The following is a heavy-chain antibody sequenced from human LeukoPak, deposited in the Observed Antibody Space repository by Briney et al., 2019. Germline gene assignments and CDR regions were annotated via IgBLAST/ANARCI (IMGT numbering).Heavy chain of an antibody. D-gene: IGHD1-26*01. CDR2: IRYDGSNK. V-gene: IGHV3-30*02. CDR3: AKDDVTGVGSSGLFDY. CDR1: GFTFSSYG. J-gene: IGHJ4*02. Sequence: GGCLRLSCAASGFTFSSYGMHWGRQAAGKGLEWVVFIRYDGSNKYYAECVKGRFTISRDNSKNTLYLQINSLRAEYTAVYYCAKDDVTGVGSSGLFDYWGQGTLVTVSS.